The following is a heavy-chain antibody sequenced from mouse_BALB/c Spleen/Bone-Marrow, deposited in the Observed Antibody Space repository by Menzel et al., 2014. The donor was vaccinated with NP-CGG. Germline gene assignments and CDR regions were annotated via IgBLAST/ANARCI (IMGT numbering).Heavy chain of an antibody. Sequence: DVYLQESGPDLVKPSQSLSLTCTVTVYSIIRGHSWHWIRQFPGTKPEWMGYIHYSAGSNYNPSLKSRISITRDTSKNQFFLQLNSVTTEDTATYYCARSNGYYAMGYWGQGTSVTVSS. J-gene: IGHJ4*01. CDR2: IHYSAGS. V-gene: IGHV3-1*02. CDR1: VYSIIRGHS. CDR3: ARSNGYYAMGY.